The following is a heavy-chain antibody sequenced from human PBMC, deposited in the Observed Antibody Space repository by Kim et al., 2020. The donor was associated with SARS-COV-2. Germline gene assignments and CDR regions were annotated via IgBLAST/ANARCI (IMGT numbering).Heavy chain of an antibody. J-gene: IGHJ6*02. CDR1: GYTFTSYG. CDR3: ARLGPAAAGTTLETYYYGMDV. V-gene: IGHV1-18*04. Sequence: ASVKVSCKASGYTFTSYGISWVRQAPGQGLEWMGWISAYNGNTNYAQKLQGRVTMTTDTSTSTAYMELRSLRSDDTAVYYCARLGPAAAGTTLETYYYGMDVWGQGTTVTVSS. D-gene: IGHD6-13*01. CDR2: ISAYNGNT.